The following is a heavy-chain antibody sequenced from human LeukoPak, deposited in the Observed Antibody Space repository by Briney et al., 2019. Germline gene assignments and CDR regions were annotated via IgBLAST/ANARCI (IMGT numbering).Heavy chain of an antibody. Sequence: SETLSLTFTVLGRPISSYYRSWIRQPPGKGLDWIGYIYYSGSTNYIPSLKSRVTLPVDTSKNYFSLTLNSVTAADTAVYYCARDSRSYSSGWSSGSGWFDPWGQGTLVTVSS. CDR2: IYYSGST. CDR1: GRPISSYY. V-gene: IGHV4-59*01. J-gene: IGHJ5*02. D-gene: IGHD6-19*01. CDR3: ARDSRSYSSGWSSGSGWFDP.